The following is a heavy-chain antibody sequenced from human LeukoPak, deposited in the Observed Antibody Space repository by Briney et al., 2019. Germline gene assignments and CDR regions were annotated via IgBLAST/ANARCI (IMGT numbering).Heavy chain of an antibody. J-gene: IGHJ6*03. CDR1: GYSFTSYW. CDR3: ARHAYGDMGYYYMDV. D-gene: IGHD4-17*01. V-gene: IGHV5-51*01. Sequence: GESLKISFKGSGYSFTSYWIGWVRQMPGKGPEWMGIIYPGDSDTRYSPSFQGQVTISADKSISTAYLQWSSLKASDTAMYYCARHAYGDMGYYYMDVWGKGTTVTVSS. CDR2: IYPGDSDT.